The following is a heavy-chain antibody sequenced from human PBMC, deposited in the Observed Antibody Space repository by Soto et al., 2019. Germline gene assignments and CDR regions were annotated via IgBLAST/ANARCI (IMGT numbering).Heavy chain of an antibody. CDR2: IWYDGSNK. V-gene: IGHV3-33*01. Sequence: SLRLSCAASGFTFSSYGMHWVRQAPGKGLEWVAVIWYDGSNKYYADSVKGRFTISRDNSKNTLYLQMNSLRAEDTAVYYCARARGYYDSSGYLFCGQRTLVTVSS. D-gene: IGHD3-22*01. CDR1: GFTFSSYG. J-gene: IGHJ4*02. CDR3: ARARGYYDSSGYLF.